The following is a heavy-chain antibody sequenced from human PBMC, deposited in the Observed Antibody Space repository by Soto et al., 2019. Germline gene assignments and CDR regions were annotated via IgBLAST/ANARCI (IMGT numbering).Heavy chain of an antibody. V-gene: IGHV4-34*01. D-gene: IGHD2-15*01. CDR3: ARGRFYCSGGSCYSNWFDP. Sequence: QVQLQQWGAGLLKPSETLSLTCAVYGGSFSGYYWSWIRQPPGKGLEWIGEINHSGSTNYNPSLKSRVNMSVDTSKNQFSRKLSSVTAADTAVYYCARGRFYCSGGSCYSNWFDPWGKGTLVTVSS. CDR2: INHSGST. CDR1: GGSFSGYY. J-gene: IGHJ5*02.